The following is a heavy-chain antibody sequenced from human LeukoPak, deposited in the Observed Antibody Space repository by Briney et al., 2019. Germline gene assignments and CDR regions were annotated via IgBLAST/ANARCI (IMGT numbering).Heavy chain of an antibody. CDR1: GFTFSSYA. CDR3: AKDPLGYCSGGSCGDDY. D-gene: IGHD2-15*01. J-gene: IGHJ4*02. V-gene: IGHV3-23*01. Sequence: GGSLRLSCAASGFTFSSYAVSWVRQAPGKGLEWVSVISGSGGSTYYADSVKGRFTISRDNSKNTLYLQMNSLRAEDTAVYYCAKDPLGYCSGGSCGDDYWGQGTLVTVSS. CDR2: ISGSGGST.